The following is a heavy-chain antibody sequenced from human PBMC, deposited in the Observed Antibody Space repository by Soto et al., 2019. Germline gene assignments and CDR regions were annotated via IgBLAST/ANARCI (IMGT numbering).Heavy chain of an antibody. D-gene: IGHD2-15*01. CDR1: GFIFSASG. CDR2: ILHDGNNK. V-gene: IGHV3-30*18. J-gene: IGHJ4*02. Sequence: QVQLVESGGGVVQPGGSLRLSCAASGFIFSASGMHWVRQAPDKGLEWVAVILHDGNNKYYANSVNGRFTISRDNSKNTLYLQMNSLRAEDTAVYYGAKAGYCDGSSCYHYFDYWGQGTLVTVSS. CDR3: AKAGYCDGSSCYHYFDY.